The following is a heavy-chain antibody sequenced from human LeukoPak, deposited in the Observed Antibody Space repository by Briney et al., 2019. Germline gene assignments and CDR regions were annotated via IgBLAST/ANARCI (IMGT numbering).Heavy chain of an antibody. D-gene: IGHD6-25*01. V-gene: IGHV4-31*03. Sequence: PSETLSLTYTVSGGSISSGGYYWSWIRQHPGKGLEWIGYIYYSGSTYYNPSLKSRVTISVDTSKNQFSLKLSSVTAADTAVYYCARSAADRVYFDYWGQGTLVTVSS. CDR1: GGSISSGGYY. CDR3: ARSAADRVYFDY. CDR2: IYYSGST. J-gene: IGHJ4*02.